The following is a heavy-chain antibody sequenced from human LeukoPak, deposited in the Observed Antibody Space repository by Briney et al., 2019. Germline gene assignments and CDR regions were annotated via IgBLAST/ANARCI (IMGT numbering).Heavy chain of an antibody. D-gene: IGHD1-26*01. CDR1: GFSFSDVY. Sequence: GGCLRLSCAASGFSFSDVYMSWIRQAPGMGLEWISYIGTRSNPIYYADSVKGRFTIPRDDAKNSLYLQMNSLRDEDTAVYFCAREARGSGRDFDYWGQGILVTVSS. J-gene: IGHJ4*02. CDR3: AREARGSGRDFDY. CDR2: IGTRSNPI. V-gene: IGHV3-11*01.